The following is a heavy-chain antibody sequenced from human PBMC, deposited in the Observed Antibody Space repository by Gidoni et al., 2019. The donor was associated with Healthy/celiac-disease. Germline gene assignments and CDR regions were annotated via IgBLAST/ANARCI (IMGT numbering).Heavy chain of an antibody. CDR1: GGSISSYS. J-gene: IGHJ5*02. CDR2: IYYSGST. D-gene: IGHD3-22*01. Sequence: QVQLQESGPGLVKPSETLSLPCTVSGGSISSYSWSWIRQPPGRVLAWIGYIYYSGSTTYNPSLKSRVTISVDTSKNQFSLKLSSVTAADTAVYYCARDGDYDSSGYYPLGFDPWGQGTLVTVSS. V-gene: IGHV4-59*01. CDR3: ARDGDYDSSGYYPLGFDP.